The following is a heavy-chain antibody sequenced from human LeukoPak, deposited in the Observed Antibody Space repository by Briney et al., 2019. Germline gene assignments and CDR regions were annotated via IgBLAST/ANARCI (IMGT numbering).Heavy chain of an antibody. CDR3: ARKGGHFDY. CDR2: IYYNGST. V-gene: IGHV4-59*01. Sequence: AETLSLTCTVSGGSISYYYWSWIRQSPGKGLEWIGYIYYNGSTNYNPALTRRVTISVDMSKTKFSLKVTSVTAADTAIYYCARKGGHFDYWGQGTLVTVSS. J-gene: IGHJ4*02. CDR1: GGSISYYY. D-gene: IGHD2-15*01.